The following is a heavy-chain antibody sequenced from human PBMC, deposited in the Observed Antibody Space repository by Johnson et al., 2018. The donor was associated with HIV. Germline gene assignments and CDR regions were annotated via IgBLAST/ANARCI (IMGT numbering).Heavy chain of an antibody. V-gene: IGHV3-30*04. D-gene: IGHD2-2*01. Sequence: QVQLVESGGGVVQPGRSLRLSCAASGFTFSSYAMHWVRQAPGKGLEWVAVISYDGSNKYYADSVKGRFTISRYNSKNTLYLQMNSLRAEDTAVYYCARVAPAHDAFDIWGQGTMVTVSS. CDR3: ARVAPAHDAFDI. CDR2: ISYDGSNK. J-gene: IGHJ3*02. CDR1: GFTFSSYA.